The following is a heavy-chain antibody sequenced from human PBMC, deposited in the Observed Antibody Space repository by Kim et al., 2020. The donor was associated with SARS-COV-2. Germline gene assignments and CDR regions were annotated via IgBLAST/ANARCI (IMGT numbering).Heavy chain of an antibody. J-gene: IGHJ5*02. D-gene: IGHD6-13*01. CDR1: GFTFSIYA. CDR2: ITSSGGST. CDR3: AKESQPAA. V-gene: IGHV3-23*01. Sequence: GGSLRLSCAASGFTFSIYAMSWVRQAPGKGLEWVSSITSSGGSTYHADAVKGRFTVSRDNSKNTLHLQMNSLRVEDTAVYYCAKESQPAAWGQGTLVTVSS.